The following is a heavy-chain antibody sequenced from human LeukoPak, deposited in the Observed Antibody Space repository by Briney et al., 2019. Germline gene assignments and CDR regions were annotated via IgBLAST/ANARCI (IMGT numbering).Heavy chain of an antibody. J-gene: IGHJ6*02. CDR3: ARDYGSGSYPYYYYGMDV. D-gene: IGHD3-10*01. V-gene: IGHV3-30*14. Sequence: GGSLRLSCAASGFTFSSYAMHWVRQAPGKGLEWVAVISYDGSNKYYADSVKGRFTISRDNSKNTLYLQMNSLRAEDTAVYYCARDYGSGSYPYYYYGMDVWGQGTTVTVSS. CDR1: GFTFSSYA. CDR2: ISYDGSNK.